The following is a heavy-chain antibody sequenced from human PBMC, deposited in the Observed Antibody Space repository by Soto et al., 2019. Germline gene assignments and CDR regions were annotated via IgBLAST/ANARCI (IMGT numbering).Heavy chain of an antibody. CDR2: ISGGGRPI. J-gene: IGHJ4*02. D-gene: IGHD6-25*01. Sequence: EVQLVESGGGSVQPGGSLRLSCAASGFTFSTFSMNWVRQAPGRGLEWISYISGGGRPISYADSVKGRFTISRDNAKNSLYLQMDSLTDEDTAVYYCARDLGSAFDSWCQGTLVTVSS. CDR3: ARDLGSAFDS. V-gene: IGHV3-48*02. CDR1: GFTFSTFS.